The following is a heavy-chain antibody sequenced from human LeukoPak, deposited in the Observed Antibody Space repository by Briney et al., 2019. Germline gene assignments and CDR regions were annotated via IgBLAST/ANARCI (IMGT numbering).Heavy chain of an antibody. CDR1: GFTFSSYA. CDR2: ISGSGGST. J-gene: IGHJ4*02. D-gene: IGHD2-2*01. CDR3: AKGYCSSTSCLYYFDY. Sequence: GGSLRLSCAASGFTFSSYAMSWVRQASGKGLEWVSAISGSGGSTYYADSVKGRFTISRDNSKNTLYLQMNSLRAEDTAVYYCAKGYCSSTSCLYYFDYWGQGTLVTVSS. V-gene: IGHV3-23*01.